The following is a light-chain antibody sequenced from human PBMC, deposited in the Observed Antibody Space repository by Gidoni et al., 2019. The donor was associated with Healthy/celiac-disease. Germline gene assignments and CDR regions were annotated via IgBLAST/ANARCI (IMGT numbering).Light chain of an antibody. Sequence: DVVMTQSPLSLPVTLGQPASISCRSSQSLVYSDGNTYLNWFQQRPGQSPRRLIYKVSNRDSGVPDRFSGSGSGTDFTLKISRVEAEDVGVYYCMQGTHWPPDRVYTFGQGTKLEIK. J-gene: IGKJ2*01. CDR3: MQGTHWPPDRVYT. CDR2: KVS. CDR1: QSLVYSDGNTY. V-gene: IGKV2-30*01.